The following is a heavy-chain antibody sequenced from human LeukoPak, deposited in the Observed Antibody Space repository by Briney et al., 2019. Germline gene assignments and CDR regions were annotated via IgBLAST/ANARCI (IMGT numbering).Heavy chain of an antibody. CDR1: GFTFSSYA. D-gene: IGHD3-22*01. J-gene: IGHJ4*02. V-gene: IGHV3-30*14. Sequence: GGSLRLSCAASGFTFSSYAMHWVRQAPGKGLEWVAVISYDGSNKYYADSVKGRFTISRDNSKNTLYLQMNSLRAEDTAVYYCATEGYYYDSSGYYQLFQNYWGQGTLVTVSS. CDR3: ATEGYYYDSSGYYQLFQNY. CDR2: ISYDGSNK.